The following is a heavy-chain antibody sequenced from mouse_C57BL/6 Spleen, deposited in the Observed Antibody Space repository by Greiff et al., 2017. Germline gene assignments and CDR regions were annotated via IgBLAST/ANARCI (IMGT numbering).Heavy chain of an antibody. D-gene: IGHD1-1*01. CDR1: GFTFSSYG. CDR3: ARDYYGSSRGFAY. Sequence: EVQRVESGGDLVKPGGSLKLSCAASGFTFSSYGMSWVRQTPDKRLEWVATISSGGSYTYYPDSVKGRVTISRDNAKNTLYLQMSSLKSEDTAMYYCARDYYGSSRGFAYWGQGTLVTVSA. CDR2: ISSGGSYT. V-gene: IGHV5-6*01. J-gene: IGHJ3*01.